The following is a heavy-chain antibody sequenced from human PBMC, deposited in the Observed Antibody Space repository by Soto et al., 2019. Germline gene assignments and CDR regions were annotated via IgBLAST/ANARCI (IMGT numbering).Heavy chain of an antibody. J-gene: IGHJ6*02. D-gene: IGHD7-27*01. CDR2: IYYTGSA. V-gene: IGHV4-31*03. CDR3: ARVGTSYARRGLDA. Sequence: SEALSLTCKVSGGAIDRGGYYWCWIRQHPGKGLEWIGHIYYTGSAYYKPSLESRVSMSIDTSKNQFSLELISVTAADPAVYYCARVGTSYARRGLDAWGQGTTVPVSS. CDR1: GGAIDRGGYY.